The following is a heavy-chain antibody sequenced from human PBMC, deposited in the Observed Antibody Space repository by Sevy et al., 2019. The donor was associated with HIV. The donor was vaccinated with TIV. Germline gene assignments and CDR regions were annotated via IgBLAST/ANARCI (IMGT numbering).Heavy chain of an antibody. CDR2: IYSGGST. D-gene: IGHD3-22*01. V-gene: IGHV3-53*01. J-gene: IGHJ1*01. Sequence: GGSLRLSCAASGFTVSSNYMSWVRQAPGKGLEWVSVIYSGGSTYYADSVKGRFTISRDNSKNTLYLQMNSLRAEDTAFYYCARNSGYALGYFQHWGQGTLVTVSS. CDR3: ARNSGYALGYFQH. CDR1: GFTVSSNY.